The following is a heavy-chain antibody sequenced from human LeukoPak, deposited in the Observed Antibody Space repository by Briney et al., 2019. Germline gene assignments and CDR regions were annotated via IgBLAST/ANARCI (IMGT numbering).Heavy chain of an antibody. CDR2: IDTNTGNP. D-gene: IGHD3-22*01. J-gene: IGHJ4*02. CDR1: GYTFTKYA. Sequence: ASVKVSCKGSGYTFTKYAISWVRQAPGQGLEYMGWIDTNTGNPTYAQGFTGRFVSSLDTSVSTAYLQISSLKAEDSAIYFCANCYDSSGFFAYWGQGTLVTASS. CDR3: ANCYDSSGFFAY. V-gene: IGHV7-4-1*02.